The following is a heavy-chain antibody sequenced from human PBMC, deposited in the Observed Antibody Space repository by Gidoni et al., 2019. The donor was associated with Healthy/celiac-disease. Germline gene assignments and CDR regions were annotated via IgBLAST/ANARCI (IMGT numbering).Heavy chain of an antibody. CDR2: ISSSGSTI. CDR3: ARGEAVAGHFDY. V-gene: IGHV3-48*03. J-gene: IGHJ4*02. CDR1: GFTFSSYE. Sequence: EVQLVESGGGLVQTGGSLRLSCAASGFTFSSYEMNWVRQAPGKGLEWVSYISSSGSTIYYADSVKGRFTISRDNAKNSLYLQMNSLRAEDTAVYYCARGEAVAGHFDYWGQGTLVTVSS. D-gene: IGHD6-19*01.